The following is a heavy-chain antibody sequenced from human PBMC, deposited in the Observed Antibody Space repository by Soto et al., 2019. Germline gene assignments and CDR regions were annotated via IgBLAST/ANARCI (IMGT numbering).Heavy chain of an antibody. CDR2: IYTSGST. V-gene: IGHV4-4*07. CDR1: GGSISSYY. J-gene: IGHJ4*02. CDR3: ARDSYYYDSSGYYFHYFDY. D-gene: IGHD3-22*01. Sequence: QVQLQESGPGLVKPSETLSLTCTVSGGSISSYYWSWIRQPAGKGLEWIGRIYTSGSTNYNPSLKSQVTMSVDTSKNQFSLKLSSVTAADTAVYYCARDSYYYDSSGYYFHYFDYWGQGTLVTVSS.